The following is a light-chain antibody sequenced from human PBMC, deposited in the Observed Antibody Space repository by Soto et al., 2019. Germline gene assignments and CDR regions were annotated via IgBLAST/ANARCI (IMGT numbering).Light chain of an antibody. J-gene: IGLJ1*01. CDR3: NSYAGDIIRFV. CDR2: EVS. Sequence: QSVLTQPASVSGSHGQSVTISCTGTSSDVGAYKYVSCYRQHPGKAPKLMIYEVSNRPSGVSNRFSGSKSGNTASLTISGLQADDEADYYCNSYAGDIIRFVFGTGTKVTVL. V-gene: IGLV2-14*01. CDR1: SSDVGAYKY.